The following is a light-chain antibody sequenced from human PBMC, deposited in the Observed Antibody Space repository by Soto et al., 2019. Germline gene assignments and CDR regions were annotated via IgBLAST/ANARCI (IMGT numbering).Light chain of an antibody. J-gene: IGKJ1*01. V-gene: IGKV1-39*01. Sequence: DIQMTQSPSSLSASVGDRITITCRTSQSSSNYVSWYQHKPGKAPNLLIFSASSLGSGLPSRFSGSGSGTEFTLTISRLQPEDFATYHCQQSYSTPWTFGQGTKVESK. CDR3: QQSYSTPWT. CDR1: QSSSNY. CDR2: SAS.